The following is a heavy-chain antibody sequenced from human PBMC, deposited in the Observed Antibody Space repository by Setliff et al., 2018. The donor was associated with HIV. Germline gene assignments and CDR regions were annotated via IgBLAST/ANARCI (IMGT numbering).Heavy chain of an antibody. Sequence: GGSLRLSCAASGFNVSHNYMTWVRQAPGKGLQWVYIIYSDGRTYYADSVKGRFTISRDDSKNTVYLQMHSLRVEDTAVYYCARGAKWLDPWGQGTLVTVSS. CDR3: ARGAKWLDP. J-gene: IGHJ5*02. V-gene: IGHV3-53*01. CDR2: IYSDGRT. D-gene: IGHD1-26*01. CDR1: GFNVSHNY.